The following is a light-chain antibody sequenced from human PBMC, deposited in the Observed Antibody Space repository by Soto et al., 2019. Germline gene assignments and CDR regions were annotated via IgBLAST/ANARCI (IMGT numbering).Light chain of an antibody. CDR1: QSISSY. V-gene: IGKV1-39*01. CDR3: QQSYSTPFT. J-gene: IGKJ3*01. Sequence: DIQMTQSPSSLSASVGDRVTITCRASQSISSYLNWYQQKPGKAPKLLIYAASSLQSGGPSRFSGSGSGTDFTLTISSLQPEYFATYYCQQSYSTPFTFGPGTKVDIK. CDR2: AAS.